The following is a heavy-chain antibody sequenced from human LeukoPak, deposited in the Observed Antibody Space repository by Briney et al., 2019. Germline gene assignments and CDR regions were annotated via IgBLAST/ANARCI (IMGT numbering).Heavy chain of an antibody. J-gene: IGHJ4*02. CDR2: IYPGDSDT. CDR1: GYSFTSYW. V-gene: IGHV5-51*01. D-gene: IGHD2-2*01. CDR3: ARLEVPTYCSSTSCQGHFDY. Sequence: GESLKISCKGSGYSFTSYWIGWVRQMPGKGLEWMGIIYPGDSDTRYSPSFQGQVTISADKSIGTAYLQWSSLKASDTAMYYCARLEVPTYCSSTSCQGHFDYWGQGTLVTVSS.